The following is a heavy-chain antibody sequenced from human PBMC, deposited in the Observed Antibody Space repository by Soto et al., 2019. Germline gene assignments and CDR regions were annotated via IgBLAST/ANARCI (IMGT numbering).Heavy chain of an antibody. CDR2: IYDTGISGYTPST. Sequence: WETLSLTCTVSGGSITSSYWSWIRRPPGKGLEWIAYIYDTGISGYTPSTSYNPSLKNRVTMSVDTSKSQFSLKLTSVTAADTAVYYCARGEDAFFYYGLDVWGQGITVTVSS. J-gene: IGHJ6*02. CDR3: ARGEDAFFYYGLDV. V-gene: IGHV4-59*01. CDR1: GGSITSSY.